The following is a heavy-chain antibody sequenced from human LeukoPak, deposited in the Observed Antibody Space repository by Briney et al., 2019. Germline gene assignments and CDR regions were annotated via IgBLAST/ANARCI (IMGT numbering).Heavy chain of an antibody. D-gene: IGHD1-26*01. CDR1: RFTSSSYS. CDR3: ARDSSGSYYPLMGY. J-gene: IGHJ4*02. Sequence: GGSLRLSCAASRFTSSSYSMNWVRQAPGKGLEWVSSISSSGSYIYYADSVKGRFTISRDNAKNSLYLQMNSLRGEDTAVYYCARDSSGSYYPLMGYWGQGTLVTVSS. CDR2: ISSSGSYI. V-gene: IGHV3-21*01.